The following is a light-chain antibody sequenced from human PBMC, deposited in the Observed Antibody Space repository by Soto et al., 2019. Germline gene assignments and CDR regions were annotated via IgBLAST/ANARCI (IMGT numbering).Light chain of an antibody. CDR2: YDR. Sequence: SYELTQPPSVSLAPGETASIACGGDNIGRKSVHWYQQKPGQAPVVVMYYDRDRPSGIPERFSGSNSGNTATLTISWVEAGDEADYYCQVYDSSSDHFVFGTWTKLTVL. CDR3: QVYDSSSDHFV. V-gene: IGLV3-21*04. J-gene: IGLJ1*01. CDR1: NIGRKS.